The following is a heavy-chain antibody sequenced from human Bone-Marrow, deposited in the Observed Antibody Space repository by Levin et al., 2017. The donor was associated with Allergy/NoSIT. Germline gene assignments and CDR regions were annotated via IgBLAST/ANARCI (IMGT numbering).Heavy chain of an antibody. V-gene: IGHV1-3*01. D-gene: IGHD6-19*01. J-gene: IGHJ4*03. CDR1: GYSFTTYN. CDR2: INVGNGDT. Sequence: ASVKVSCKTSGYSFTTYNIHWVRQAPGQRLEWMGRINVGNGDTKYSQRFQDRVTFTRDTSATTSYMELNSLRSEDTGLYYCGRMYITGGKGIAYWGQGTPVTVSS. CDR3: GRMYITGGKGIAY.